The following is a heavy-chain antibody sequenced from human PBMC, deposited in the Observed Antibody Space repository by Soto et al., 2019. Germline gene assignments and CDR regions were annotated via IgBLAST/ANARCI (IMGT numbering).Heavy chain of an antibody. CDR3: ALSHTVTTDY. Sequence: EVQLVESGGGLVQPGGSLRLSCAASGLTFSSYWMHWVRQAPGKGLVWVSRINSAGSSTSYADSVKGRFTISRDNAKNTLYLQMNSLRAEDTTVYYCALSHTVTTDYWGQGTLVTVSS. CDR2: INSAGSST. V-gene: IGHV3-74*01. D-gene: IGHD4-17*01. J-gene: IGHJ4*02. CDR1: GLTFSSYW.